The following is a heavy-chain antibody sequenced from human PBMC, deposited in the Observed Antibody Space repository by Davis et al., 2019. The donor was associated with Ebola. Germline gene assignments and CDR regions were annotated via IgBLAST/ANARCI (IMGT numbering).Heavy chain of an antibody. CDR2: IYYSGST. J-gene: IGHJ6*02. V-gene: IGHV4-59*01. Sequence: GSLRLSCTVSGGSISSYYWSWIRQPPGKGLEWIGYIYYSGSTNYNPSLKSRVTISVDTSKNQFSLKLSSVTAADTAVYYCARDSDSSSWYLGYYGMDVWGQGTTVTVSS. CDR3: ARDSDSSSWYLGYYGMDV. CDR1: GGSISSYY. D-gene: IGHD6-13*01.